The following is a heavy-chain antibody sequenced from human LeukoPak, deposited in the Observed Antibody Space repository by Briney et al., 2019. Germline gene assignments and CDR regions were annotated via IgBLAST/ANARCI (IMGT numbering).Heavy chain of an antibody. Sequence: GASVKVSCKASGGTFSSYAISWVRQAPGQGLEWMGWINAGNGNTKYSQEFQGRVTITRDTSASTAYMELSSLRSEDMAVYYCARGGDSSGWFLPDYWGQGTLVTVSS. CDR2: INAGNGNT. D-gene: IGHD6-19*01. CDR3: ARGGDSSGWFLPDY. CDR1: GGTFSSYA. V-gene: IGHV1-3*03. J-gene: IGHJ4*02.